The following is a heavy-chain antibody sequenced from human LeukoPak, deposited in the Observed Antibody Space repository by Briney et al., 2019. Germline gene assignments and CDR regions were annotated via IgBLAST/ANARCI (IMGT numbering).Heavy chain of an antibody. CDR1: GGSINSGSYY. J-gene: IGHJ4*02. D-gene: IGHD3-10*01. CDR2: IYTSGST. Sequence: PSETLSLTCTVSGGSINSGSYYWSWIRQPAGKGLEWIGRIYTSGSTNYNPSLKSRVTISVDTSKNQFSLKLSSVTAADTAVYYCARHPGQEYGSESYYPQENDYWGQGTLVTVSS. CDR3: ARHPGQEYGSESYYPQENDY. V-gene: IGHV4-61*02.